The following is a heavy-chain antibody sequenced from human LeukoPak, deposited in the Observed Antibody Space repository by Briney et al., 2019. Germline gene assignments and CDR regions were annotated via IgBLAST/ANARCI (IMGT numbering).Heavy chain of an antibody. Sequence: GASVKVSCKASGYTFTSYYMHWVRQAPGQGLEWMGIINPSGGSTSYAQKFQGRVTMTRDTSTSTVYMELSSLRSEDTAVYYCASGGKLAAAGTEAYYGMDVWGQGTTVTVSS. V-gene: IGHV1-46*01. CDR1: GYTFTSYY. CDR3: ASGGKLAAAGTEAYYGMDV. D-gene: IGHD6-13*01. CDR2: INPSGGST. J-gene: IGHJ6*02.